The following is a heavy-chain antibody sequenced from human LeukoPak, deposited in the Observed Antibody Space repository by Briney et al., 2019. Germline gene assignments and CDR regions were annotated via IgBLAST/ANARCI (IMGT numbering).Heavy chain of an antibody. J-gene: IGHJ4*02. D-gene: IGHD3-22*01. CDR3: ATPQRPHYYDSSGLDY. Sequence: GGSLRLSCAASGFTFSSYAMTWVRQAPGKGPEWVSSISGSGGSTYYADSVKGRFTISRDNSKNTLYLQMNSLRAEDTAVYYCATPQRPHYYDSSGLDYWGQGTLVTVSS. V-gene: IGHV3-23*01. CDR2: ISGSGGST. CDR1: GFTFSSYA.